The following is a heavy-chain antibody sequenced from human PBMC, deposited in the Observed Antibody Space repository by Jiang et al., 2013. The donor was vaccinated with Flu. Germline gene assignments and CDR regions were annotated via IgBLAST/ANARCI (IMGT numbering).Heavy chain of an antibody. J-gene: IGHJ4*02. D-gene: IGHD1-26*01. V-gene: IGHV4-59*01. CDR2: VHHNGTT. Sequence: GPGLVKPSETLSLTCGVSGVAISGYSWTWIRQSPGKGLEWIGYVHHNGTTTYNPSLKSRVTISVDSSKTQFALKLISVTAADTAVYYCARLRIVGSRGHYFDDWGQGSLVTVSS. CDR1: GVAISGYS. CDR3: ARLRIVGSRGHYFDD.